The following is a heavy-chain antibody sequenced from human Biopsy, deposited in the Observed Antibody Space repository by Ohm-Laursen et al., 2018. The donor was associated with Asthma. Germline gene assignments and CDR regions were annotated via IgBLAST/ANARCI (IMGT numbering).Heavy chain of an antibody. J-gene: IGHJ4*02. CDR1: GGSISSGDYY. Sequence: SQTLSLTCSVSGGSISSGDYYWSWIRQPPGKGLEWIGYIHYIGNTYYSPSLKSRVTISLDTSKNQFSLKLSSVTAADTAVYYCARRGGLRRYFDYWGQGTLVTVSS. V-gene: IGHV4-30-4*01. CDR3: ARRGGLRRYFDY. CDR2: IHYIGNT. D-gene: IGHD4-17*01.